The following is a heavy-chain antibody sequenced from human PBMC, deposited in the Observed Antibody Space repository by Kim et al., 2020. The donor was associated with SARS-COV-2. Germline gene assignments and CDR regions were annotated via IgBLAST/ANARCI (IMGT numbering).Heavy chain of an antibody. CDR3: ASTKSVITMIVVDPFWGAFDI. J-gene: IGHJ3*02. CDR1: GFTFSSYE. D-gene: IGHD3-22*01. V-gene: IGHV3-48*03. Sequence: GGSLRLSCAASGFTFSSYEMNWVRQAPGKGLEWVSYISSSGSTIYYADSVKGRFTISRDNAKNSLYLQMNSLRAEDTAVYYCASTKSVITMIVVDPFWGAFDIWGQGTMVTVSS. CDR2: ISSSGSTI.